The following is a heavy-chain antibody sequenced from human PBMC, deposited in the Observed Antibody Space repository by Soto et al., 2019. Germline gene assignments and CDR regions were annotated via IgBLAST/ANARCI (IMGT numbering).Heavy chain of an antibody. J-gene: IGHJ4*02. Sequence: GGSLRLSCAASGFTFSSYGMHWVRQAPGKGLEWVAVISYDGSNKYYADSVKGRFTISRDNSKNTLYLQMNSLRAEDTAVYYCAKDRNPGETTAYYFDYWGQGTLVTVYS. CDR3: AKDRNPGETTAYYFDY. CDR2: ISYDGSNK. CDR1: GFTFSSYG. V-gene: IGHV3-30*18. D-gene: IGHD4-17*01.